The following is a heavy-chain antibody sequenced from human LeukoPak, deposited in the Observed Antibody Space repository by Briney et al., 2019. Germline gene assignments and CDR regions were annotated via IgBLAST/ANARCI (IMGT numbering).Heavy chain of an antibody. CDR2: IYYSGST. J-gene: IGHJ4*02. Sequence: SETLSLTCTVSGGSISSYYWSWIRQPPGKGLEWIGYIYYSGSTNCNPSLESRVTISVDTSKNQFSLKLSSVTAADTAVYYCARGDPFDYWGQGTLVTVSS. V-gene: IGHV4-59*01. CDR1: GGSISSYY. D-gene: IGHD2-21*02. CDR3: ARGDPFDY.